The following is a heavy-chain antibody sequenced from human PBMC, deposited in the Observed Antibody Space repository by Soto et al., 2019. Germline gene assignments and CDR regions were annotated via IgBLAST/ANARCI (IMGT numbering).Heavy chain of an antibody. CDR1: GFTFSSYA. CDR3: AKRLSYSSSWYYFDY. V-gene: IGHV3-23*01. J-gene: IGHJ4*02. Sequence: EVQLLESGGGLVQPGGSLRLSCAASGFTFSSYAMSWVRQAPGKGLEWVSSISAGGGTTYYADSVKGRFTVSRANSKNTLYLQMNSLRAEETAAYYCAKRLSYSSSWYYFDYWGQGTLVTVSS. D-gene: IGHD6-13*01. CDR2: ISAGGGTT.